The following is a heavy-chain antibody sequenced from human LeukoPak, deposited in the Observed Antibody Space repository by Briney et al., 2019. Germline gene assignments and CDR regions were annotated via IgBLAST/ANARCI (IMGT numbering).Heavy chain of an antibody. Sequence: GGSLRLSCAASGFTFDDYAMHWVRQAPGKGLEWVSGISWNSGSIGYADSVKGRFTISRDNSKNTLYLQMNSLRAEDTAVYYCAKDLRYCSSTSCYLYYSDYWGQGTLVTVSS. CDR2: ISWNSGSI. CDR3: AKDLRYCSSTSCYLYYSDY. V-gene: IGHV3-9*01. CDR1: GFTFDDYA. D-gene: IGHD2-2*01. J-gene: IGHJ4*02.